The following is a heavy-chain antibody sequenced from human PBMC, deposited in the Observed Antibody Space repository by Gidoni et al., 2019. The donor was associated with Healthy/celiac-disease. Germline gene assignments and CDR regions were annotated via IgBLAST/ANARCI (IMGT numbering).Heavy chain of an antibody. V-gene: IGHV4-61*02. CDR3: ASQPYNWNLNWFDP. J-gene: IGHJ5*02. D-gene: IGHD1-20*01. CDR1: GGSISSGSYY. Sequence: QVQLQESGPGLVKPSQTLSLTCTVPGGSISSGSYYWSWIRQPAGKGLEWIGRIYTSGSTNYNPSLKSRVTISVDTSKNQFSLKLSSVTAADTAVYYCASQPYNWNLNWFDPWGQGTLVTVSS. CDR2: IYTSGST.